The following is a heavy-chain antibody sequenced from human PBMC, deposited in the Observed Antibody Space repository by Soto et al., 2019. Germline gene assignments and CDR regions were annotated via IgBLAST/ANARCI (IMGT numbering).Heavy chain of an antibody. D-gene: IGHD2-15*01. CDR3: ARGEGGLVVVAATGAWYFDL. Sequence: QVQLQESGPGLVKPSQTLSLTCTVSGGSISSGGYYWSWIRQHPGKGLEWIGYIYYSGSTYYNPSLKSRVTISVDTSKNQFSLKLSSVTAADTAVYYCARGEGGLVVVAATGAWYFDLWGRGTLVTVSS. CDR2: IYYSGST. CDR1: GGSISSGGYY. V-gene: IGHV4-31*03. J-gene: IGHJ2*01.